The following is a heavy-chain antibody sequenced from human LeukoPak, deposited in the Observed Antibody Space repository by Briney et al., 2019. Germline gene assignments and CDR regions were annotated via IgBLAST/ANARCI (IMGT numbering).Heavy chain of an antibody. CDR3: ARGAQYYYGSGSYYSY. Sequence: SETLSLTCAVYGGSFSGYYWSWIRQPPGKGLEWIGEINHRGSTNYNPSLKSRVTISVDTSKNQFSLKLSSVTAADTAVYYCARGAQYYYGSGSYYSYWGQGTLVTVSS. D-gene: IGHD3-10*01. CDR2: INHRGST. J-gene: IGHJ4*02. CDR1: GGSFSGYY. V-gene: IGHV4-34*01.